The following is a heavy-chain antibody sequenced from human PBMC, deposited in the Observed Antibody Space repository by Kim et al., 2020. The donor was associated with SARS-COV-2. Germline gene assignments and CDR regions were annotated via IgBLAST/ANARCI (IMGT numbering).Heavy chain of an antibody. D-gene: IGHD1-1*01. CDR3: VRYKSCGY. CDR1: GFTFSNTW. V-gene: IGHV3-7*03. J-gene: IGHJ4*02. Sequence: GGSLRLSCAASGFTFSNTWMSCVRQAPGKGLEWVANINEDGSAKYYVDSVKGRFTISRDNAKSSLFLQMNSLRAEDTAVYYCVRYKSCGYSGQGTLDTVS. CDR2: INEDGSAK.